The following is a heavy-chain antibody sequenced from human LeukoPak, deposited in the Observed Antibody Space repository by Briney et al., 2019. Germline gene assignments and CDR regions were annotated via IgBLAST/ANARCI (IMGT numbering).Heavy chain of an antibody. CDR3: AINLYDFWSGYHQFDY. V-gene: IGHV1-18*01. D-gene: IGHD3-3*01. J-gene: IGHJ4*02. CDR1: GYTFTSYG. CDR2: ISAYNGNT. Sequence: ASVKVSCKASGYTFTSYGISWVRQAPGQGLEWMGWISAYNGNTNYAQKLQGRVTITTDTSTSTAYMELRSLRSDDTAVYYCAINLYDFWSGYHQFDYWGQGTLVTVSS.